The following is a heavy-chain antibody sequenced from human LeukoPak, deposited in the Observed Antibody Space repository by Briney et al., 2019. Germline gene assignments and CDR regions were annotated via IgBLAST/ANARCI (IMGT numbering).Heavy chain of an antibody. V-gene: IGHV1-69*04. CDR3: ARDGYDFYNWFDP. D-gene: IGHD3-3*01. CDR1: GGTFSSYA. J-gene: IGHJ5*02. Sequence: SVKVSCKASGGTFSSYAISWVRQAPGQGLEWMGRIIPILGIANYAQKFQGRVTITADKSTSTAYMELSSLRSEDTAVYYCARDGYDFYNWFDPWGQGTLVTVSS. CDR2: IIPILGIA.